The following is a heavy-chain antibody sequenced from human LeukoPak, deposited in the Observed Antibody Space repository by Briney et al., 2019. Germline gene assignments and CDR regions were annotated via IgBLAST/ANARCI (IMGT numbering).Heavy chain of an antibody. CDR3: AKDRESSYGFLRYSYYGMDV. V-gene: IGHV1-46*01. CDR2: INPSGGST. Sequence: ASVKVSCKASGYTFTRYYMHWVRQAPGQGLEWMGIINPSGGSTSYAQKFQGRVTMTRDTSTSTVYMELSSLRPEDTAVYYCAKDRESSYGFLRYSYYGMDVWGQGTTVTVSS. D-gene: IGHD5-18*01. CDR1: GYTFTRYY. J-gene: IGHJ6*02.